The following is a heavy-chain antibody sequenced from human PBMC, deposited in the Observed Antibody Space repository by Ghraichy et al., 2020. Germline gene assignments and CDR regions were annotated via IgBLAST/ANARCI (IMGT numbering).Heavy chain of an antibody. CDR2: INHSGDT. V-gene: IGHV4-34*01. D-gene: IGHD6-13*01. CDR1: GGSFNNYN. J-gene: IGHJ4*02. Sequence: SETLSLTCGVSGGSFNNYNWSWIRQPPGKGLEWIGEINHSGDTNYNPSLKSRLTILLDKPKKQFSLNLTSVTAADTAIYYCARGGSTWYIDLWGQGTLVIVS. CDR3: ARGGSTWYIDL.